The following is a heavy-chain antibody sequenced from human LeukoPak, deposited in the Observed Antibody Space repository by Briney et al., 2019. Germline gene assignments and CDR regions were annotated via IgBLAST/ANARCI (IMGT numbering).Heavy chain of an antibody. CDR1: GFTFSGYS. Sequence: GGSLRLSCVASGFTFSGYSMNWVRQAPGKGLEWVSYITNSGTTIYYADSVRGRFTISRDDAKNSLYLQMNSLRAEDTAVYYCASGQQWLVPGYWGQGTLVTVSS. J-gene: IGHJ4*02. CDR2: ITNSGTTI. D-gene: IGHD6-19*01. CDR3: ASGQQWLVPGY. V-gene: IGHV3-48*04.